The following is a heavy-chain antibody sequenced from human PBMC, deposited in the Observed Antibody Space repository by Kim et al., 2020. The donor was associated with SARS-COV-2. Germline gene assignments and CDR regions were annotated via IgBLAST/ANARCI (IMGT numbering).Heavy chain of an antibody. Sequence: GGSLRLSCAASGFTFDDYAMHWVRQAPGKGLEWVSGISWNSGSIGYADSVKGRFTISRDNAKNSLYLQMNSLRAEDTALYYCAKLLYGDYGGDFDYWGQGTLVTVSS. CDR2: ISWNSGSI. CDR3: AKLLYGDYGGDFDY. J-gene: IGHJ4*02. V-gene: IGHV3-9*01. D-gene: IGHD4-17*01. CDR1: GFTFDDYA.